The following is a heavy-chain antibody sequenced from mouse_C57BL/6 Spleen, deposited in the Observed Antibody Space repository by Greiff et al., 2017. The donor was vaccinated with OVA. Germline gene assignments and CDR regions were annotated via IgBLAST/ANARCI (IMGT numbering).Heavy chain of an antibody. CDR1: GYTFTSYW. CDR3: ARSPAYSYYFDY. Sequence: QVQLQQPGAELVMPGASVKLSCKASGYTFTSYWMHWVKQRPGQGLEWIGEIDPSDSYTNYNQKFKGKSTLTVDKSSSTAYMQLSSLTSEDSAVDYCARSPAYSYYFDYWGQGTTLTVSS. V-gene: IGHV1-69*01. CDR2: IDPSDSYT. J-gene: IGHJ2*01. D-gene: IGHD2-10*01.